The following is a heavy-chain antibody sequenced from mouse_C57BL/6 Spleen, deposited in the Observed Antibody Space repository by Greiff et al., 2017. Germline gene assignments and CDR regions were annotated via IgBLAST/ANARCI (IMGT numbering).Heavy chain of an antibody. J-gene: IGHJ2*01. CDR2: ISNGGGST. D-gene: IGHD2-4*01. CDR1: GFTFSDYY. CDR3: ARLGDYESY. Sequence: EVNLVESGGGLVQPGGSLKLSCAASGFTFSDYYMYWVRQTPEKRLEWVAYISNGGGSTYYPDTVKGRFTISRDNAKNTLYLQMSRLKSEDTAMYYCARLGDYESYWGQGTTLTVSS. V-gene: IGHV5-12*01.